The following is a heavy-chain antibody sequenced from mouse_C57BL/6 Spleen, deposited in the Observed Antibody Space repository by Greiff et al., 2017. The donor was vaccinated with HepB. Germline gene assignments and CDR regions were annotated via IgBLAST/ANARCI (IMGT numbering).Heavy chain of an antibody. J-gene: IGHJ1*03. V-gene: IGHV1-63*01. CDR2: IYPGGGYT. D-gene: IGHD4-1*01. CDR1: GYTFTNYW. CDR3: ARLTGTYFDV. Sequence: QVQLKESGAELVRPGTSVKMSCKASGYTFTNYWIGWAKQRPGHGLEWIGDIYPGGGYTNYNEKFKGKATLTADKSSSTAYMQFSSLTSEDSAIYYCARLTGTYFDVWGTGTTVTVSS.